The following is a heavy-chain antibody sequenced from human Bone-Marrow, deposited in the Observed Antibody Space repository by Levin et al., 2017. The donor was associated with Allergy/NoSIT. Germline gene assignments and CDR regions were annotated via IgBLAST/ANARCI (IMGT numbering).Heavy chain of an antibody. CDR3: ARNVLVQPIPTRGFGFDL. J-gene: IGHJ3*01. V-gene: IGHV4-59*01. Sequence: SETLSLTCSVSGASISNSFWSWIRQPPGKGLEWIGSTSYTGSTHYSPSLKRRVTISIDTSKNQFSLKLTSVTTADTALYLCARNVLVQPIPTRGFGFDLWGQGTMVAVSP. D-gene: IGHD6-13*01. CDR1: GASISNSF. CDR2: TSYTGST.